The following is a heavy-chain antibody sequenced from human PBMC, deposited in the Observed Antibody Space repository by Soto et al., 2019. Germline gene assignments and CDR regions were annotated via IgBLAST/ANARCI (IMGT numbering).Heavy chain of an antibody. V-gene: IGHV4-59*01. CDR3: ARGHLWLEN. CDR1: GVSTSGFY. Sequence: QVRLQASGPGLVRPSETLSLTCAVSGVSTSGFYWSWMRQPPGKGLEYIGYVYESGSTYYNPSLRSRVTVSLDSSMNQFSLKLTCVTAADTAIYYCARGHLWLENWGQGTLVTVSS. J-gene: IGHJ4*02. CDR2: VYESGST. D-gene: IGHD3-3*01.